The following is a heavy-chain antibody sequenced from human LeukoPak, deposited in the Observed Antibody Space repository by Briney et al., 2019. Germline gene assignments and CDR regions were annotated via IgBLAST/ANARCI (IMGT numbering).Heavy chain of an antibody. CDR3: ARHAKGEPPLITMVRDPFSLSAYYFDY. Sequence: SETLSLTCTVSGGSISSRSYYWSWIRQPPGKGLEWIGEINHSGSTNYNPSLKSRVTISVDTSKNQFSLKLSSVTAADTAVYYCARHAKGEPPLITMVRDPFSLSAYYFDYWGQGTLVTVSS. V-gene: IGHV4-39*01. J-gene: IGHJ4*02. CDR2: INHSGST. CDR1: GGSISSRSYY. D-gene: IGHD3-10*01.